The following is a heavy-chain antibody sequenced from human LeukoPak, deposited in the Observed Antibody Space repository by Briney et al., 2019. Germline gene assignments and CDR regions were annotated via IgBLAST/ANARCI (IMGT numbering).Heavy chain of an antibody. V-gene: IGHV3-7*01. CDR1: GFTFTKYW. J-gene: IGHJ4*02. CDR2: IKQDGSEK. D-gene: IGHD2-2*01. Sequence: GRSLRLSCAASGFTFTKYWMTWVRQAPGKGLEWVANIKQDGSEKFYVDSVKGRFTISRDNAKNSLDLQINSLGVEDTAVYYCARGLDCRSTSCYLDNWGQGTLVTVSS. CDR3: ARGLDCRSTSCYLDN.